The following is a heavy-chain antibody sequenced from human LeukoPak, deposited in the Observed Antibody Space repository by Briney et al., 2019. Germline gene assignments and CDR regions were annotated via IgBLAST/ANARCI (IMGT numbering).Heavy chain of an antibody. CDR2: IIPIFGTA. V-gene: IGHV1-69*06. Sequence: SVEVSCKASGGTFSSYAISWVRQAPGQGLEWMGGIIPIFGTANYAQKFQGRVTITADKSTSTAYMELSSLRSEDTAVYYCAREGYSSGWFDYWGQGTLVTVSS. CDR3: AREGYSSGWFDY. J-gene: IGHJ4*02. D-gene: IGHD6-19*01. CDR1: GGTFSSYA.